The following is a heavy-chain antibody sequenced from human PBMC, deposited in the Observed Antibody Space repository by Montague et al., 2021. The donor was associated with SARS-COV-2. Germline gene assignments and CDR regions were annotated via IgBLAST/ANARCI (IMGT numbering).Heavy chain of an antibody. CDR3: ARDIRIPMLIVIRGYGMDV. CDR1: GGSIGSSSSY. V-gene: IGHV4-39*07. Sequence: SETLSLTCTVSGGSIGSSSSYWGWIRQPPGMGLEWIGSIYYSGSTYYNPSLKSRITISVDTSKNQFSLRLTSVTAADTAVYYCARDIRIPMLIVIRGYGMDVWGQGTTVTVSS. D-gene: IGHD3-22*01. CDR2: IYYSGST. J-gene: IGHJ6*02.